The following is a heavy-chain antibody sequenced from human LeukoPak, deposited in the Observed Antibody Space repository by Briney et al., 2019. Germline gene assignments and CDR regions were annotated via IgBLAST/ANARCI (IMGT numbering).Heavy chain of an antibody. CDR1: GFSFRSYG. CDR2: ISDDGRSK. V-gene: IGHV3-30*18. CDR3: AKRPSDYGDYVSYFDY. J-gene: IGHJ4*02. D-gene: IGHD4-17*01. Sequence: GGSLRLSCASSGFSFRSYGMHWVRQAPGKGRVGVGVISDDGRSKDYADSVKGRFTISRDNSKDTLYMQMNSLRAEATAVYYCAKRPSDYGDYVSYFDYWGQGTMVTVSS.